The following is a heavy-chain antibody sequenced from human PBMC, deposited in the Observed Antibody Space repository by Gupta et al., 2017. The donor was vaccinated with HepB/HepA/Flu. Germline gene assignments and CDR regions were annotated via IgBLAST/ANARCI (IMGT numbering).Heavy chain of an antibody. V-gene: IGHV3-23*01. CDR3: AKDLWFWSAMDV. J-gene: IGHJ6*03. CDR2: FSSDMRT. D-gene: IGHD3-3*01. CDR1: GFSVDSNA. Sequence: EVQLLESGGGLVQPGGSLRLSCAASGFSVDSNAMGWVRQAPGKGLEWVSGFSSDMRTHYADSVKGRFTISRDNLKNTVDLQMNSLRAEDTAVYHCAKDLWFWSAMDVWGEGITVTVSS.